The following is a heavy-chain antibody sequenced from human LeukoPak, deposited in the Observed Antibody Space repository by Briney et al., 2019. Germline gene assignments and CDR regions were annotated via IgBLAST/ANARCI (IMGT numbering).Heavy chain of an antibody. V-gene: IGHV1-2*02. CDR2: INPNSGGT. D-gene: IGHD1-26*01. J-gene: IGHJ4*02. CDR3: AAFLVGATPNFDY. Sequence: ASVTVSCKASGYTFTGYYMHWVRQAPGQGLEWMGWINPNSGGTNYAQKFQGRVTMTRDTSISTAYMELSRLRSDDTAVYYCAAFLVGATPNFDYWGQGTQVTVSS. CDR1: GYTFTGYY.